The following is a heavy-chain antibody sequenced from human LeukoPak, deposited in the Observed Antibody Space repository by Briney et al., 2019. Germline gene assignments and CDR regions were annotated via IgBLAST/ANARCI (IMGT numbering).Heavy chain of an antibody. CDR2: IYDGGDT. V-gene: IGHV3-66*01. Sequence: GGSLKLSCAASGFAVSNNYMTWVRQAPGKGLEWVSVIYDGGDTYYADSVKGRFTISRNNSKNTLYLQMNSLRAEDTAVYYCAGDVDIVATIGDYWGQGTLVTVSS. CDR1: GFAVSNNY. D-gene: IGHD5-12*01. J-gene: IGHJ4*02. CDR3: AGDVDIVATIGDY.